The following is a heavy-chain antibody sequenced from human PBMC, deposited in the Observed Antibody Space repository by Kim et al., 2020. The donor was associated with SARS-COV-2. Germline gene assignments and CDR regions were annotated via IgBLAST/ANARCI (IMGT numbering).Heavy chain of an antibody. V-gene: IGHV3-11*01. D-gene: IGHD2-15*01. J-gene: IGHJ5*02. CDR3: ARVLRMGSVAGFPKT. Sequence: DSVKGRCTISRDNDKKSLYLQMNSLRDEDTAVYYCARVLRMGSVAGFPKTWGQGTLVTVSS.